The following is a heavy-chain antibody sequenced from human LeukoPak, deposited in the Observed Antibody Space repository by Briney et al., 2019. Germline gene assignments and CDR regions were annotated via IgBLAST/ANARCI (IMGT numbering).Heavy chain of an antibody. J-gene: IGHJ4*02. CDR1: GFTFSSYW. D-gene: IGHD3-10*01. CDR3: VLYGSGSSFDY. V-gene: IGHV3-74*01. Sequence: GGTLRLSCAASGFTFSSYWMHWVRQAPGKGLVWFSRINSDGSSTSYADSVKGRFTISRDNAKNTLYLQMNSLRAEDTAVYYCVLYGSGSSFDYWGQGNLVTVSS. CDR2: INSDGSST.